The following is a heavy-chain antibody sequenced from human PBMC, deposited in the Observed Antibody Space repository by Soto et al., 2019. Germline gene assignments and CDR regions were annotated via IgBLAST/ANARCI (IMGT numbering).Heavy chain of an antibody. D-gene: IGHD2-21*01. CDR3: TKDRQPLAFGYGLDV. V-gene: IGHV3-30*18. CDR1: VFTFTLFA. CDR2: TSYDGTYT. Sequence: HPVGPLRRSCGASVFTFTLFAMHWFCPAPGKGLEWVATTSYDGTYTFYAGSVEGRFTISRDDSNDTLFLLLSGLRPEDTAVYYCTKDRQPLAFGYGLDVWGQGIKVTVSS. J-gene: IGHJ6*02.